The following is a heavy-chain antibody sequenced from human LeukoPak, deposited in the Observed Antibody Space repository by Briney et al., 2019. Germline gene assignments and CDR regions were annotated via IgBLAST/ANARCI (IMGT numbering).Heavy chain of an antibody. D-gene: IGHD2-2*01. Sequence: SETLSLTCTVSGGSISSYYWGWIRQPPGKGLEWIGSIYYTGSAYYNPSLKSRVTISVDTSKNQFSLKLSSVTAADAAVYYCARPALGGQLYYFDHWGQGTLVTVSS. CDR1: GGSISSYY. CDR2: IYYTGSA. CDR3: ARPALGGQLYYFDH. V-gene: IGHV4-39*01. J-gene: IGHJ4*02.